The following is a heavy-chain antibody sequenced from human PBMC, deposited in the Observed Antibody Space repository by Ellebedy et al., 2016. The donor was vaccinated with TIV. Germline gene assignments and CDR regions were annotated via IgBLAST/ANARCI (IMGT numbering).Heavy chain of an antibody. D-gene: IGHD4-17*01. CDR3: ARDRAATTVTDYFDY. J-gene: IGHJ4*02. Sequence: PGGSLRLSCAAPGFTFSFYGMHWVRQAPGKGLEWVAFIWYEGSNKYYAGSVKGRFPISRDNSKNTLYLQMNSLRAEDTAVYYCARDRAATTVTDYFDYWGQGTLVTVSS. V-gene: IGHV3-33*01. CDR2: IWYEGSNK. CDR1: GFTFSFYG.